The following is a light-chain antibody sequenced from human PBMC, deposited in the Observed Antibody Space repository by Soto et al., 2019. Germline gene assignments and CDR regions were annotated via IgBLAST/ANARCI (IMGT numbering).Light chain of an antibody. J-gene: IGKJ1*01. CDR2: GSS. CDR3: QQYGSSGT. Sequence: EIVFTQSPGPLSPSSVERATLSCRASQSVSNNYLAWYQQKPGQPPSLLIYGSSNRATGIPDRFSGSGSGTDFPLTISRLEPEDFAVYYCQQYGSSGTFGQGTKVDIK. V-gene: IGKV3-20*01. CDR1: QSVSNNY.